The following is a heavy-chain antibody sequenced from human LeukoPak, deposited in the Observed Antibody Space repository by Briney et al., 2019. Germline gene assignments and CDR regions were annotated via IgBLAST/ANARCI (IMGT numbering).Heavy chain of an antibody. CDR2: IYYSGST. J-gene: IGHJ4*02. D-gene: IGHD3-3*01. CDR1: GGSISSSSYY. V-gene: IGHV4-39*01. Sequence: TSETLSLTCTVSGGSISSSSYYWGWIRQPPGKGLEWIGSIYYSGSTYYNPSLKSRVTISVDTSKNQFSLKLSSVTAADTAVYYCARHPTYYDFWSGQGTNDYWGQGTLVTVSS. CDR3: ARHPTYYDFWSGQGTNDY.